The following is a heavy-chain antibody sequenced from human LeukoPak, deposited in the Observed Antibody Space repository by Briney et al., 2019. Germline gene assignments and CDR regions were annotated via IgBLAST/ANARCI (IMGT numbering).Heavy chain of an antibody. CDR1: GFTFSSYA. V-gene: IGHV3-23*01. Sequence: GGSLRLSCAASGFTFSSYAMSWVRQAPGKGLEWVSTITGSGGGTFYADSVKGRFTISRDNSKNMVYLQMNSLRAEDTAVCYCAFVDTTSWGQGTLVTVSS. D-gene: IGHD5-18*01. CDR2: ITGSGGGT. CDR3: AFVDTTS. J-gene: IGHJ5*02.